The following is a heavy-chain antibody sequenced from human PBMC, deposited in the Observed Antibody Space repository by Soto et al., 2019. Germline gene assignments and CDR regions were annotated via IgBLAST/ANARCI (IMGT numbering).Heavy chain of an antibody. Sequence: PSETLSLTCTLSGGSISGYYWSWIRQPPGKGLEWIGYVYCSGSTKYNPSLESRVTISVDMSNNQFSLMLTSVTAADTAVYYCAKDPRTDAEGYRLDFWGQGTLVTVSS. CDR3: AKDPRTDAEGYRLDF. D-gene: IGHD5-12*01. V-gene: IGHV4-59*01. CDR2: VYCSGST. J-gene: IGHJ4*02. CDR1: GGSISGYY.